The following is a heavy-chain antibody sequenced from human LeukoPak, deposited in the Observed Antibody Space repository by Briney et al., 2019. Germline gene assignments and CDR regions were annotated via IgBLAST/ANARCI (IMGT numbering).Heavy chain of an antibody. CDR1: GFTFSSYG. Sequence: GRSLRLSCAASGFTFSSYGMHWVRQAPGKGLEWVAVIWYDGSNKYYADSVKGRFTISRDNSKNTLYLQVNSLRAEDTAVYYCARGDSNYGMDVWGQGTTVTVSS. CDR2: IWYDGSNK. J-gene: IGHJ6*02. CDR3: ARGDSNYGMDV. V-gene: IGHV3-33*01. D-gene: IGHD4-11*01.